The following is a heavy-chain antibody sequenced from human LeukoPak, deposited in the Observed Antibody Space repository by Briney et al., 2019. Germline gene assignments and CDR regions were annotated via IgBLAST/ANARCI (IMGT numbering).Heavy chain of an antibody. CDR2: IYYSGST. Sequence: SETLSLTCTVSGGSISSYYWSWIRQPPGKGLEWIGYIYYSGSTNYNPSLKSRVTISVDTSKNQFSLKLSSVTAADTAVYCCARVSSGWYGHYFDYWGQGTLVTVSS. D-gene: IGHD6-19*01. V-gene: IGHV4-59*01. CDR1: GGSISSYY. J-gene: IGHJ4*02. CDR3: ARVSSGWYGHYFDY.